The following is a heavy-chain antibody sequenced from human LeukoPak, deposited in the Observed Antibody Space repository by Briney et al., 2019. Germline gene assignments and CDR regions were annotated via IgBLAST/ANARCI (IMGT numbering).Heavy chain of an antibody. CDR2: IGYYGSNK. V-gene: IGHV3-30*02. Sequence: PGGSLRLSCAASGFTFSSYGMHWVRQAPGKGLEWVAFIGYYGSNKYTADSARGRFTLSRDNSKDTLCLQMNSLRAEDTAVYYCAKRGGTTVTASNFHMDVWGKGTKITVSS. CDR1: GFTFSSYG. CDR3: AKRGGTTVTASNFHMDV. D-gene: IGHD4-17*01. J-gene: IGHJ6*03.